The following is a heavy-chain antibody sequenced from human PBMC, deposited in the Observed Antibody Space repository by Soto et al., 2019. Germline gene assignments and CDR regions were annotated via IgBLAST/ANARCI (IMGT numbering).Heavy chain of an antibody. Sequence: EVQLVESGGGLVKPGGSLRLSCAASGFTFSSYSMNWVRQAPGKGLEWVSSISSSSSYIYYADSVKGRFTISRDNAKNSLYLQMNSLRAEDTAVYYCARDVVGGRNCSGGSCQGSAFDIWGQGTMVTVSS. CDR1: GFTFSSYS. V-gene: IGHV3-21*01. D-gene: IGHD2-15*01. CDR3: ARDVVGGRNCSGGSCQGSAFDI. CDR2: ISSSSSYI. J-gene: IGHJ3*02.